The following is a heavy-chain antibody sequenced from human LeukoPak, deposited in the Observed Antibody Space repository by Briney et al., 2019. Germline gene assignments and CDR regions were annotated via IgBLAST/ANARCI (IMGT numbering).Heavy chain of an antibody. CDR1: GGSISSSSYY. Sequence: SETLSLTCTVSGGSISSSSYYRGWIRQPPGKGLEWIGEINHSGSTNYNPSLKSRVTISVDTSKNQFSLKLSSVTAADTAVYYCARGLAISAAGDAFDIWGQGTMVTVSS. CDR2: INHSGST. V-gene: IGHV4-39*07. J-gene: IGHJ3*02. D-gene: IGHD6-13*01. CDR3: ARGLAISAAGDAFDI.